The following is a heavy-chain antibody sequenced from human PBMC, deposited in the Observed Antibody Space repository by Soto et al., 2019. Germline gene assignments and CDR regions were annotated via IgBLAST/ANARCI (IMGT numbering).Heavy chain of an antibody. CDR3: ARGLRFLEWLSQNWFDP. D-gene: IGHD3-3*01. V-gene: IGHV4-39*01. J-gene: IGHJ5*02. CDR1: GGSISSSSYY. CDR2: IYYSGST. Sequence: QLQLQESGPGLVKPSETLSLTCTVSGGSISSSSYYWGWIRQPPGNGLEWIGSIYYSGSTYYNPSLKSRVTISVDTSKNQFSLKLSSVTAADTAVYYCARGLRFLEWLSQNWFDPWGQGTLVTVSS.